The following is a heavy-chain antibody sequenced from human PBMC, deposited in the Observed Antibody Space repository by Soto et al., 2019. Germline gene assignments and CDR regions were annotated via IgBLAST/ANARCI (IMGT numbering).Heavy chain of an antibody. D-gene: IGHD1-26*01. CDR2: IRSKANSYAT. CDR1: GFTFSGSP. J-gene: IGHJ5*02. Sequence: PGGSLRLSCAASGFTFSGSPMHWVRQASGKGLEWVGRIRSKANSYATAYVASVKGRFTISRDDSKNTAYLQMNSLKTEDTAAYYCTSGTDQWGQGTLVTVSS. V-gene: IGHV3-73*01. CDR3: TSGTDQ.